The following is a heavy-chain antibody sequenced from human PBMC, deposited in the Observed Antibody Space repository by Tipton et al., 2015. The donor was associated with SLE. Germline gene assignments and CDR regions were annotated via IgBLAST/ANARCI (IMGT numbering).Heavy chain of an antibody. CDR1: GAPITYNY. J-gene: IGHJ4*02. CDR3: ARERVGQGD. CDR2: IYTSGST. V-gene: IGHV4-4*08. D-gene: IGHD3-16*01. Sequence: TLSLTCTVSGAPITYNYWSWIRQPPGKGLEWIGHIYTSGSTNYNPSLKSRVTISVDTSKNQFSLKLSSVTAADTAVYYCARERVGQGDWGQGTLVTVSS.